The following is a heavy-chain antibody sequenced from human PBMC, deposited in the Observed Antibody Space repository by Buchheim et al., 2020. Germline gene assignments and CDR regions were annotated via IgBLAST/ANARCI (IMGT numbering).Heavy chain of an antibody. CDR3: ARGVVVPAAGYYYYYGMDV. J-gene: IGHJ6*02. Sequence: QVQLVESGGGVVQPGRSLRLSCAASGFTFSSYGMHWVRQAPGKGLEWVAVISYDGSNKYYADSVKGRFTISRDNSKNTLYLQMNSLRAEDTAVYYCARGVVVPAAGYYYYYGMDVWGQGTT. D-gene: IGHD2-2*01. V-gene: IGHV3-30*19. CDR2: ISYDGSNK. CDR1: GFTFSSYG.